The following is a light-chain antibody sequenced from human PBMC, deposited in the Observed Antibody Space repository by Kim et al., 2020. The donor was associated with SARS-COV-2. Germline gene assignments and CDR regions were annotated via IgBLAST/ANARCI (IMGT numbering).Light chain of an antibody. CDR1: QIVSSNY. CDR2: GAY. Sequence: EIVLTQSPGTLSLSPGEGATLSCRASQIVSSNYLTWYQHKPGQAPRVLIYGAYSRATGIPDRFSGSGSGTDFTLTISRLEPEDFAVYYCQQYDGFMYPFGQGTKLEI. J-gene: IGKJ2*01. CDR3: QQYDGFMYP. V-gene: IGKV3-20*01.